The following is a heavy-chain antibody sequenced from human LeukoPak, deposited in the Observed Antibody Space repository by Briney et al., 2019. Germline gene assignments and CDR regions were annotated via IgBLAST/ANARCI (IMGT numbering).Heavy chain of an antibody. CDR2: ISGSGGTT. CDR3: AKDDAWLRFGE. V-gene: IGHV3-23*01. Sequence: GGTLRLSCAASGFTFSSYGMSWVRQAPGKGLEWVSAISGSGGTTYYADSVKGRFTISRDNSKNMLYQEVISLTADDTAVYYCAKDDAWLRFGEWSQGTLVTVSS. J-gene: IGHJ4*02. D-gene: IGHD3-10*01. CDR1: GFTFSSYG.